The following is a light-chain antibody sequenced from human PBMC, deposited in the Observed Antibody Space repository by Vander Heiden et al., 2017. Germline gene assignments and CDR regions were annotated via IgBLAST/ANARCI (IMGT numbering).Light chain of an antibody. CDR2: AAS. CDR3: QQSDSTPGT. V-gene: IGKV1-39*01. J-gene: IGKJ5*01. Sequence: IQMTPSPSSLSASVGDRVTIPCRESQSISSYLNWYQQTPGKAPKLLIYAASSLQSGVPSRFSGSGSGTDLTITISMLQPEDFATYYCQQSDSTPGTFGQGTRLEIK. CDR1: QSISSY.